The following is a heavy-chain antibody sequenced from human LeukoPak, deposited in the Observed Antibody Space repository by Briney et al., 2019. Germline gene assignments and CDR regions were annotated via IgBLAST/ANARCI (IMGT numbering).Heavy chain of an antibody. D-gene: IGHD3-10*01. CDR1: GYSFTSYW. Sequence: GESLKISCKGSGYSFTSYWIGWVRQMPGKGLDWMGIIYPGDSDTRYSPSFQGQVTISADKSISTAYLQWSSLKASDTAMYYCARLPMVRGVIKYYFDYWGQGTLVTVSS. CDR3: ARLPMVRGVIKYYFDY. J-gene: IGHJ4*02. V-gene: IGHV5-51*01. CDR2: IYPGDSDT.